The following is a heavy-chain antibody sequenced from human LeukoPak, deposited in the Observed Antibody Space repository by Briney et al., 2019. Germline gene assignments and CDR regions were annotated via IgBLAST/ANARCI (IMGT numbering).Heavy chain of an antibody. D-gene: IGHD1-26*01. Sequence: PGGSLRLSCAGSGSTLNYAWMNWVRQAPGKGLEWVSYISSSSSYTNYADSVKGRFTISRDNAKNSLYLQMNSLRAEDTAVYYCARLVGATGYWGQGTLVAVSS. CDR3: ARLVGATGY. CDR1: GSTLNYAW. V-gene: IGHV3-11*03. J-gene: IGHJ4*02. CDR2: ISSSSSYT.